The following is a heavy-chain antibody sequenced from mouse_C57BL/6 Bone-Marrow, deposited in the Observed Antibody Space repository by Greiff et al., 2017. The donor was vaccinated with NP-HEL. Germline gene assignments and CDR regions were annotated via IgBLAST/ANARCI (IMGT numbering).Heavy chain of an antibody. V-gene: IGHV1-19*01. CDR1: GYTFTDYY. D-gene: IGHD1-1*01. CDR2: INPYNGGT. CDR3: ARWASRGPYYGSSYLN. J-gene: IGHJ2*01. Sequence: EVKLVESGPVLVKPGASVKMSCKASGYTFTDYYMNWVKQSHGKSLEWIGVINPYNGGTSYNQKFKGKATLTVDKSSSTAYMELNSLTSEDSAVYYCARWASRGPYYGSSYLNWGQGTTLTVSS.